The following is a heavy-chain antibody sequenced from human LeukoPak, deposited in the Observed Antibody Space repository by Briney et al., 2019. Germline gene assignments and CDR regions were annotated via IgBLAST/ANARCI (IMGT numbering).Heavy chain of an antibody. V-gene: IGHV4-59*12. CDR1: GGSISSYY. Sequence: SETLSLTCTVSGGSISSYYWSWIRQPPGKGLEWIGYIHYSGSTNYSPSLKSRVTMSVDTSKNQFSLKLSSVTAADTAVYYCARDRYYYDSSARYFDYWGQGTLVTVS. CDR2: IHYSGST. D-gene: IGHD3-22*01. CDR3: ARDRYYYDSSARYFDY. J-gene: IGHJ4*02.